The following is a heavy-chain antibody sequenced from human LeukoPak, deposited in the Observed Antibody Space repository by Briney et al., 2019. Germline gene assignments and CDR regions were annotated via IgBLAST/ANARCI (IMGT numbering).Heavy chain of an antibody. CDR1: GFPFSSYS. D-gene: IGHD2-15*01. J-gene: IGHJ4*02. Sequence: GGALRPSFAAPGFPFSSYSMNWVRPAPGKGVGGVSSLTSSVNYMYYADSVKGRFTISRDNAKNSLYLQMDSLRAEDTALYYCARDRGYCSGGTCYPVYFDYWGQGTLVTVSS. V-gene: IGHV3-21*01. CDR3: ARDRGYCSGGTCYPVYFDY. CDR2: LTSSVNYM.